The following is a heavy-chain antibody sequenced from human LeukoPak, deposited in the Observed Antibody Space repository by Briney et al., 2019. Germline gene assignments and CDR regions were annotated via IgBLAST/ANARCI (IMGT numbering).Heavy chain of an antibody. CDR3: AREIDYDFWSGPHDY. CDR1: GFTFSSYW. CDR2: INSDGSIT. D-gene: IGHD3-3*01. V-gene: IGHV3-74*01. J-gene: IGHJ4*02. Sequence: PGGSLRLSCAASGFTFSSYWMDWVRHAPGKGMVWVSRINSDGSITSYADSVKGRFTISRDNAKNTLYLQMNSLRAEDTAVYYCAREIDYDFWSGPHDYWGQGTLVTVSS.